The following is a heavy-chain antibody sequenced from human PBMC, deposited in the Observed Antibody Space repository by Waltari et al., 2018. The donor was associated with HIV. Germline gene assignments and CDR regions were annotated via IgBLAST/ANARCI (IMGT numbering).Heavy chain of an antibody. J-gene: IGHJ6*02. D-gene: IGHD6-19*01. CDR1: GFTFRSFS. Sequence: EMQLVESGGGLVKPGGSLRLSCAASGFTFRSFSMNWVRRAPGKGLEWVSSISTASTYIYYGDSVKGRFTISRDNAKNPLYLQMNSLRAEDTAVYFCARSSVPVGPLYGMDVWGQGTTVTVAS. V-gene: IGHV3-21*02. CDR3: ARSSVPVGPLYGMDV. CDR2: ISTASTYI.